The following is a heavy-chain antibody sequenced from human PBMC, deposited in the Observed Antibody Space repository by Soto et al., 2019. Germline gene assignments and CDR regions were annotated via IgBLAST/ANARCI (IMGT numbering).Heavy chain of an antibody. V-gene: IGHV3-30*18. J-gene: IGHJ4*02. Sequence: QVQLVESGGGVVQPGRSLRLSCAASGFTFSSYGMHWVRQAPGKGLEWVAVIPYDGSNKYYADSVKGRFTISRDNSKNTLYLQMNSLRAEDTAVYYCAKGQRYYYGSGSYYTAFDYWGQGTLVTVSS. CDR1: GFTFSSYG. CDR2: IPYDGSNK. D-gene: IGHD3-10*01. CDR3: AKGQRYYYGSGSYYTAFDY.